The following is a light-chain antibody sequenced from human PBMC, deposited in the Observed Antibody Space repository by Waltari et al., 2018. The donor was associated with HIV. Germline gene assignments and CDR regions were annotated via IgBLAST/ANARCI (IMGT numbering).Light chain of an antibody. J-gene: IGLJ3*02. CDR3: CSYAGSSTLV. V-gene: IGLV2-23*02. Sequence: PGQSITISCTGTSSDVGSYYLVSWYQQHPGKAPKLMIYEVNKRPSGVSNRFSGSKSGNTASLTISGLQADDEADFYCCSYAGSSTLVFGGGTKLTVL. CDR2: EVN. CDR1: SSDVGSYYL.